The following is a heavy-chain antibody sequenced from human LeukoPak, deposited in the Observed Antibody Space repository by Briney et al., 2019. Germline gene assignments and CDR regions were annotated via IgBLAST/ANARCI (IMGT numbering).Heavy chain of an antibody. CDR2: ISSSGSTI. CDR1: GFTFSSYE. J-gene: IGHJ4*02. CDR3: GRGYSSGWGHFDY. D-gene: IGHD6-19*01. V-gene: IGHV3-48*03. Sequence: GGSLRLSCAASGFTFSSYEMNWVRQAPGKGLEWVSYISSSGSTIYYADSVKGRFTISRDNAKNSLYLQMNSLRAEDTAVYYCGRGYSSGWGHFDYWGQGTLVTVSS.